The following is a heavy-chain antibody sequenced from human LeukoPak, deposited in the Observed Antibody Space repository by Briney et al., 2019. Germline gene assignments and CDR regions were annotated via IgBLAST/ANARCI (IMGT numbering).Heavy chain of an antibody. V-gene: IGHV4-39*07. CDR2: IYYSGST. D-gene: IGHD3-10*01. CDR3: ARDFGGTDYFDY. J-gene: IGHJ4*02. CDR1: GGSISSSSYY. Sequence: SETLSLTCTVSGGSISSSSYYWGWIRQPPGKGLEWIGSIYYSGSTCYNPSLKSRVTISVDTSKNQFSLKLSSVTAADTAVYYCARDFGGTDYFDYWGQGTLVTVSS.